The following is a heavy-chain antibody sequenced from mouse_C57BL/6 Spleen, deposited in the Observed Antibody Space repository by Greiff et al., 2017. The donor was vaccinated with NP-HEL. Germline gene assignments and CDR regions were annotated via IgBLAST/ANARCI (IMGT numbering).Heavy chain of an antibody. CDR3: ARSGGPFAC. V-gene: IGHV1-69*01. D-gene: IGHD3-1*01. CDR2: IDPSDSYT. CDR1: GYTFTSYW. J-gene: IGHJ2*01. Sequence: QVQLQQPGAELVMPGASVKLSCKASGYTFTSYWMHWVKQRPGQGLEWIGEIDPSDSYTNYNQKFKGKSTLTVDKSSSTAYMQLSSLTSEDAAVYYCARSGGPFACWGKGTTLTVSS.